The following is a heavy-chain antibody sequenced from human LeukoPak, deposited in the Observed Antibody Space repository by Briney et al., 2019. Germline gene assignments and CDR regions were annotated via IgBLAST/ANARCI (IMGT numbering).Heavy chain of an antibody. CDR3: ARFRARPPTTVDLYYFDY. CDR2: IIPIFGTA. D-gene: IGHD4-23*01. CDR1: GGTFSSYT. V-gene: IGHV1-69*01. Sequence: GASVKVSCKASGGTFSSYTISWVRQAPGQGLEWMGGIIPIFGTANYAQKFQGRVTITADESTSTAYMELSSLRSEDTAVYYCARFRARPPTTVDLYYFDYWGQGTLVTVSS. J-gene: IGHJ4*02.